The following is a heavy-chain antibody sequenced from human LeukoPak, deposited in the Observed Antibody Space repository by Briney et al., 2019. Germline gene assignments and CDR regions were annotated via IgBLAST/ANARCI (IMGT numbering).Heavy chain of an antibody. J-gene: IGHJ5*02. V-gene: IGHV4-39*07. D-gene: IGHD3-16*01. Sequence: SETLSLTCTVSGGSISSSSYYWGWIRQPPGKGLEWIGSIYYSGSTYYNPSLKSRVTISVDTSKNQFSLKLSSVTAADTAVYYCARLGPTTSFDPWGQGTLVTVSS. CDR1: GGSISSSSYY. CDR3: ARLGPTTSFDP. CDR2: IYYSGST.